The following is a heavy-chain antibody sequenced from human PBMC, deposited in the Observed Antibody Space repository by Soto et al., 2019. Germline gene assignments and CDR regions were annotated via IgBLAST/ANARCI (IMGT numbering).Heavy chain of an antibody. CDR2: IEGKAYGGTT. CDR3: VRPYYSSSWFPFDR. CDR1: GFTFGDST. D-gene: IGHD6-13*01. J-gene: IGHJ4*02. Sequence: PGGSLRLSCTASGFTFGDSTMNWVRQAPGKGLEWVGFIEGKAYGGTTEYAASVIGRFSISRDDSKSVAYLQMSSLRVEDTALYYCVRPYYSSSWFPFDRWGQGTLVTVSS. V-gene: IGHV3-49*04.